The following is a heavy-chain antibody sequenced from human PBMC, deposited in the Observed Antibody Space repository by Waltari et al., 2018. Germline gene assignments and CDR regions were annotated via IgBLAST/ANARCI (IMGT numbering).Heavy chain of an antibody. J-gene: IGHJ4*02. CDR2: IWYDGSNK. CDR1: GFTFSSYG. CDR3: ARGSRYYYDSSGYSL. Sequence: QVQLVESGGGVVQPGRSLRLSCAASGFTFSSYGMHWVRQAPGKGLEWVAVIWYDGSNKYYADSVKGRFTISRDNSKNTLYLQMNSLRAEDTAVYYCARGSRYYYDSSGYSLWGQGTLVTVSS. V-gene: IGHV3-33*01. D-gene: IGHD3-22*01.